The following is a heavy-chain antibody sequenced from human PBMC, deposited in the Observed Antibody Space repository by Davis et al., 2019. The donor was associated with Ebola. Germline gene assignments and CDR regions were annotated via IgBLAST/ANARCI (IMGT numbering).Heavy chain of an antibody. J-gene: IGHJ4*02. D-gene: IGHD1-26*01. Sequence: GESLKISCVASGFTFSSYSINWVRQAPGKGLEWVSYIIRTSSAIYYADSVKGRFTISRDNAKNSVYLEMNSLRDEDTAVYYCATVSPGRGGYYCDYWGQGTLVTVSS. CDR2: IIRTSSAI. CDR1: GFTFSSYS. V-gene: IGHV3-48*02. CDR3: ATVSPGRGGYYCDY.